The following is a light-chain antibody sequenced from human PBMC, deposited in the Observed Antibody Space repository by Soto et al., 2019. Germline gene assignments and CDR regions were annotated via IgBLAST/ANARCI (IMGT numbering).Light chain of an antibody. CDR2: GAS. Sequence: EIVLTQSPGILSLSPGERASLSCGASQSITSSFLAWYQQKPGQAPRLLRYGASSRATGIPDRFSGTGSETDFTLTINRLEPEDFAVYYCQQYENSPITFGQGTRLEIK. CDR1: QSITSSF. J-gene: IGKJ5*01. CDR3: QQYENSPIT. V-gene: IGKV3-20*01.